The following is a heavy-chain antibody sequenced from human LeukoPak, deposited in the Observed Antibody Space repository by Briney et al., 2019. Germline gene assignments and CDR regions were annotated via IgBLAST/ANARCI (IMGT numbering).Heavy chain of an antibody. V-gene: IGHV1-46*01. J-gene: IGHJ4*02. CDR2: INPSGGST. CDR3: ARGVAGATVTPYFDY. Sequence: ASVKVSCKASGYTFTSYYMHWVRQAPGQGLEWMGIINPSGGSTSYAQKFQGRVTMTRDTSTSTVYMELSSLRSEDTAVYYCARGVAGATVTPYFDYWGQGTLVTVSS. D-gene: IGHD4-17*01. CDR1: GYTFTSYY.